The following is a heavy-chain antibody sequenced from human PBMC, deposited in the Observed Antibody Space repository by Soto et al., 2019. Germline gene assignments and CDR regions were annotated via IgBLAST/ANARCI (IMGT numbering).Heavy chain of an antibody. J-gene: IGHJ4*02. CDR3: ARDRGGSGWSTLDH. CDR2: ISGGGGNT. Sequence: EVQLLESGGSLVHPGGSLRLSCAASGFSFSYFAMSWVRQAPGKGLEWVAAISGGGGNTYYADSVKGRFTISRDNSKNTLFLQMNSLRDEATAGYYCARDRGGSGWSTLDHWGQGTLVTVSS. CDR1: GFSFSYFA. V-gene: IGHV3-23*01. D-gene: IGHD6-19*01.